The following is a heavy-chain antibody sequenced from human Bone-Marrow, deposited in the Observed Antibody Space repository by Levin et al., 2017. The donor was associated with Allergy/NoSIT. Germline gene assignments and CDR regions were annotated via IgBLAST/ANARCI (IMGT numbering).Heavy chain of an antibody. D-gene: IGHD4-23*01. V-gene: IGHV3-74*01. CDR3: ARGGPSVTTVVTPAYYYYYGMDV. CDR2: INSDGSST. J-gene: IGHJ6*02. Sequence: GGSLRLSCAASGFTFSSYWMHWVRQAPGKGLVWVSRINSDGSSTSYADSVKGRFTISRDNAKNTLYLQMNSLRAEDTAVYYCARGGPSVTTVVTPAYYYYYGMDVWGQGTTVTVSS. CDR1: GFTFSSYW.